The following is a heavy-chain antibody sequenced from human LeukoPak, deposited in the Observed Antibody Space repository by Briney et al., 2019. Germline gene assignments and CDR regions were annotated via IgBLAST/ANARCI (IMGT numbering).Heavy chain of an antibody. CDR3: ARWLQLHYYFDY. V-gene: IGHV3-66*01. D-gene: IGHD5-24*01. CDR2: IYGGGST. J-gene: IGHJ4*02. Sequence: GGSLRLSCAASGFTVSSNYMSWVRQAPGKGLEWVSVIYGGGSTYYADSVKGRFTISRDNSKNTLYLQMNSLRAEDTAVYYCARWLQLHYYFDYWGQGTLVTVSS. CDR1: GFTVSSNY.